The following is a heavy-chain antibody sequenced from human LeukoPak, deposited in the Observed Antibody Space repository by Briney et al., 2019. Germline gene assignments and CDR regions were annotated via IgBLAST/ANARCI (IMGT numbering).Heavy chain of an antibody. CDR2: INPSGGST. V-gene: IGHV1-46*03. Sequence: ASVKVSCKASGYTFTSYYMHWVRQAPGQGLEWMGIINPSGGSTSYAQKFQGRVTMTRDTSTSTVYMELSSLRSEDTAVYYCARERTYCYDSSLAPNDAFDIWGQGTMVTVSS. J-gene: IGHJ3*02. CDR1: GYTFTSYY. D-gene: IGHD3-22*01. CDR3: ARERTYCYDSSLAPNDAFDI.